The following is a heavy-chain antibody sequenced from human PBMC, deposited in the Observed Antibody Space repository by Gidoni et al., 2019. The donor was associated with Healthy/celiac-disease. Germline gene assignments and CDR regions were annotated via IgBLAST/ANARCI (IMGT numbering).Heavy chain of an antibody. Sequence: EVQLLASGGGLVQPGGSLRLSCSASGFTLSRYAMSWVRQAPGKGLAGVSAISGRGGSTDYADSVKGRFTISRDNSKNTLYLQMNRLRAEDTAVYYWAKDGNDHDDWGQGTLVTVSS. CDR2: ISGRGGST. V-gene: IGHV3-23*01. CDR3: AKDGNDHDD. CDR1: GFTLSRYA. J-gene: IGHJ4*02. D-gene: IGHD1-1*01.